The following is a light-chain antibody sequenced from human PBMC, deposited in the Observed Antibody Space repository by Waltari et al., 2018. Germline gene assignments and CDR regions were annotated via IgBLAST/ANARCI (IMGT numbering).Light chain of an antibody. CDR3: QKYKSDPYT. Sequence: DIQMTQSPSYLSASVGDRVTITCRASRAIANYLAWYQQKPGKIPSLLIYAASTLESGVPSRFSGSGSVTXFTXTXSSLQPEDVAVYYCQKYKSDPYTFGQGTKLEIK. CDR1: RAIANY. J-gene: IGKJ2*01. CDR2: AAS. V-gene: IGKV1-27*01.